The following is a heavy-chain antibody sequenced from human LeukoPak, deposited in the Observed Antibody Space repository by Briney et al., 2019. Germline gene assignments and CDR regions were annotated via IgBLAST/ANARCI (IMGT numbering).Heavy chain of an antibody. V-gene: IGHV1-18*01. CDR1: GYTFTSYG. CDR3: AGYLFDWLFDNAFDI. CDR2: ISAYNGNT. Sequence: GASVKVSCKASGYTFTSYGIIWVRQAPGQGLEWMGWISAYNGNTNYAQKLQGRVTMTTDTSTSTAYMELRTLRSDDTAVYYCAGYLFDWLFDNAFDIWGQGTMVTVSS. J-gene: IGHJ3*02. D-gene: IGHD3-9*01.